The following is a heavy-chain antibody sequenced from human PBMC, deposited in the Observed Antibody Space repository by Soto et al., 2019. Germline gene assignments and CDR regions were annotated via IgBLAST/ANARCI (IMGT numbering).Heavy chain of an antibody. CDR1: GFTFNNYW. V-gene: IGHV3-7*01. CDR2: IKEDGGEK. J-gene: IGHJ5*02. Sequence: GGSLRLSCAASGFTFNNYWMSWVRQAPGKGLEWVANIKEDGGEKYYVDSVKGRFTISRDNAKNSLYLQMNSLTAEDTAVYYCARSPNYDGLDPWGQGTLVTVSS. D-gene: IGHD3-3*01. CDR3: ARSPNYDGLDP.